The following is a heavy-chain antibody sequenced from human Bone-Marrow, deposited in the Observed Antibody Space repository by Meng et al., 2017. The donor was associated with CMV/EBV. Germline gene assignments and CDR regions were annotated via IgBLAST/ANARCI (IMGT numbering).Heavy chain of an antibody. V-gene: IGHV4-59*01. J-gene: IGHJ6*02. D-gene: IGHD5-18*01. Sequence: GSLRLSCTVSGGSISSYYWSWIRQPAGKGLEWIGYIYYSGSTNYNPSLKSRVTISVDTSKNQFSLKLSSVTAADTAVYYCARSYIYSYGYDWYYYYGMDVWGQGTTVTVSS. CDR1: GGSISSYY. CDR2: IYYSGST. CDR3: ARSYIYSYGYDWYYYYGMDV.